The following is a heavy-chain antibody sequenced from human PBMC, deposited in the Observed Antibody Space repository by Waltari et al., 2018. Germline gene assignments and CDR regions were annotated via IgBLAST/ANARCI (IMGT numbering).Heavy chain of an antibody. Sequence: EVQLLESGGALIEPGGSLRLSCVGSGFSFSYYAMTWIRQAPGKGVEWGSGISAAGDYTYYADSVKGRFTISRDNSKNTLYLEVAGLRAEDTAVYYCAKGSGYSYGYPEYWGQGTLVAVSS. CDR2: ISAAGDYT. D-gene: IGHD5-18*01. CDR1: GFSFSYYA. J-gene: IGHJ4*02. CDR3: AKGSGYSYGYPEY. V-gene: IGHV3-23*01.